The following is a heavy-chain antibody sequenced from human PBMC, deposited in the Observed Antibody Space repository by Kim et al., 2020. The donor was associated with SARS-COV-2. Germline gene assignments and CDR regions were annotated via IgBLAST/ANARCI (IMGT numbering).Heavy chain of an antibody. CDR3: AKNVHLTSVTFLWYFDL. CDR1: RFTFSSSA. Sequence: GGSLRLSCVASRFTFSSSAMTWVRQAPGKGLEWVSTIFGSGQGTYYSYSVRGRCIVSRDNSKNTLYLQMNNLRADATAIYYCAKNVHLTSVTFLWYFDLWGRGTSVTVSS. D-gene: IGHD2-2*01. CDR2: IFGSGQGT. V-gene: IGHV3-23*01. J-gene: IGHJ2*01.